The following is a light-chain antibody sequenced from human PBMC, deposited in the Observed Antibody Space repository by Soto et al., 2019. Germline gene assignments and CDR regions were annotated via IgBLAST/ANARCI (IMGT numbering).Light chain of an antibody. CDR1: QVISSY. J-gene: IGKJ1*01. V-gene: IGKV1-9*01. Sequence: DVQLTQSPSFLSASVGDRVTITCRASQVISSYLAWYQQKPGKAPKLLIFAASTLQTGVPSRFSGSRSGTEFTLTISSLQPEDFATYSCQQLNSYPRTFGQGTKVEIK. CDR3: QQLNSYPRT. CDR2: AAS.